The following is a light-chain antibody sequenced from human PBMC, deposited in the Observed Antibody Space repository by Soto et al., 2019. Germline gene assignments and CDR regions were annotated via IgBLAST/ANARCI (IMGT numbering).Light chain of an antibody. CDR1: QSVNSNY. CDR2: GVF. CDR3: QHYDGSPRT. V-gene: IGKV3-20*01. Sequence: ETVLTQSPGTVSLSPGERATLSCRTSQSVNSNYLAWYQQKPGQAPRLLIYGVFNRATGIPARFSGSGSGTAFTLTISGLEPEESAVYYCQHYDGSPRTVGQGTKLEIK. J-gene: IGKJ2*02.